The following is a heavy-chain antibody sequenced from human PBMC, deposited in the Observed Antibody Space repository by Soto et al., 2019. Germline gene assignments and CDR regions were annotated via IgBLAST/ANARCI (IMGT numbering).Heavy chain of an antibody. D-gene: IGHD5-18*01. J-gene: IGHJ4*02. CDR2: ISAYNGNT. CDR1: GYTFTSYG. V-gene: IGHV1-18*01. CDR3: AIQGYSYGFLAY. Sequence: ASVKVSCKASGYTFTSYGISWVRQAPGQGLEWMGWISAYNGNTNYAQKFQGRVTMTRDTSTSTAYMELSSLRSEDTAVYYCAIQGYSYGFLAYWGQGTLVTVSS.